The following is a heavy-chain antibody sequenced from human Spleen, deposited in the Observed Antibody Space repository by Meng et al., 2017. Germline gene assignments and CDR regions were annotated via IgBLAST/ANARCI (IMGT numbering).Heavy chain of an antibody. CDR3: ARDSTGDLEY. CDR1: GYTFTSYG. D-gene: IGHD7-27*01. J-gene: IGHJ4*02. V-gene: IGHV1-18*01. CDR2: ISNYNGIA. Sequence: QIHLVQSGAELKKPGASVKVSCKTSGYTFTSYGISWVRQAPGQGLEWMGWISNYNGIANYAQRFQGRVTMTTDTSTATAYMELTNLRSDDTAIYYCARDSTGDLEYWGQGTLVTVSS.